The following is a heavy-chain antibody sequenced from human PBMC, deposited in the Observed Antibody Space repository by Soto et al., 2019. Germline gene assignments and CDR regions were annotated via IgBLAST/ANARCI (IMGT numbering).Heavy chain of an antibody. CDR1: GGTFSSYA. Sequence: SVKVSCKASGGTFSSYAISWVRQAPGQGLEWMGGIIPIFGTANYAQKFQGRVTITADKSTSTAYMELSSLRSEDTAVYYCRFIARDYSMDYYGMDVWGQGTTVTVSS. D-gene: IGHD4-4*01. J-gene: IGHJ6*02. V-gene: IGHV1-69*06. CDR2: IIPIFGTA. CDR3: RFIARDYSMDYYGMDV.